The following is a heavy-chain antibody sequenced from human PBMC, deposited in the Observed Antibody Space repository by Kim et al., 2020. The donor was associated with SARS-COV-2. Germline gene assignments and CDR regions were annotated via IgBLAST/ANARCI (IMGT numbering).Heavy chain of an antibody. Sequence: SETLSLTCTVSGGSISSSSYYWGWIRQPPGKGLEWIGSIYYSGSTYYNPSLKSRVTISVDTSKNQFSLKLSSVTAADTAVYYCARQSYPTVGLTPFDYWGQGTLVTVSS. V-gene: IGHV4-39*01. D-gene: IGHD1-1*01. CDR3: ARQSYPTVGLTPFDY. J-gene: IGHJ4*02. CDR2: IYYSGST. CDR1: GGSISSSSYY.